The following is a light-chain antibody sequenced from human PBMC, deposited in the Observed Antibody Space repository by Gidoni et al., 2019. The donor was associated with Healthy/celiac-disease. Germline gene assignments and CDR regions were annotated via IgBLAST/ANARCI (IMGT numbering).Light chain of an antibody. CDR3: QQSYSTPWT. V-gene: IGKV1-39*01. CDR2: AAS. CDR1: QSISSY. J-gene: IGKJ1*01. Sequence: DIQMTQSPSSLSASVGDRVTITCRASQSISSYLNWYQQKPGKAHKLLIYAASSLQSGVPSRFSGSGSGTDFTLTISSLQPEDFATYYFQQSYSTPWTFGQGTKGEIK.